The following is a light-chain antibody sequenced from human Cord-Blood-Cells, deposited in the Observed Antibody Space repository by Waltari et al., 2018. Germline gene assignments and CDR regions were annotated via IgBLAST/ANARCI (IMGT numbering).Light chain of an antibody. Sequence: EIVLTQSPATLSLSPGERATLSCRASQSVSSYLAWYQQKPGQAPRLLIYDASNRATGSPARFSGSGSETDFTLTISSLEPEDFAVYYCQQRSNWRTFGQGTKVEIK. CDR1: QSVSSY. J-gene: IGKJ1*01. V-gene: IGKV3-11*01. CDR2: DAS. CDR3: QQRSNWRT.